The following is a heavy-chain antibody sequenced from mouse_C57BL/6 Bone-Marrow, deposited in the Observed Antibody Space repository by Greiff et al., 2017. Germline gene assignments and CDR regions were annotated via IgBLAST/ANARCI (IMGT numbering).Heavy chain of an antibody. CDR1: GYTFTDYE. CDR3: TRGYYYSGSPWFAY. Sequence: QVQLQQSGAELVRPGASVTLSCKASGYTFTDYEMHWVKQTPVHGLEWIGAIDPETGGTAYNQKFKGKAILTADKSSSSAYMELRSLTSEDSAVYYGTRGYYYSGSPWFAYWGQGTLVTVSA. V-gene: IGHV1-15*01. CDR2: IDPETGGT. D-gene: IGHD1-1*01. J-gene: IGHJ3*01.